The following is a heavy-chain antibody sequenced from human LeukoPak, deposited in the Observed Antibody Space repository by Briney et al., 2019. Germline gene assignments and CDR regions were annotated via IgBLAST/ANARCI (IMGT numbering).Heavy chain of an antibody. Sequence: GASVKVSCKASGYSFTGYYMHWVRQAPGQGLDWMGWINPNSGGTNYAQKFQGRVTMTRDTSISTAYMELSRLRSDDTAVYYCARSDQYYYDSSGQNHDAFDIWGQGTMVTVSS. CDR3: ARSDQYYYDSSGQNHDAFDI. D-gene: IGHD3-22*01. J-gene: IGHJ3*02. CDR2: INPNSGGT. CDR1: GYSFTGYY. V-gene: IGHV1-2*02.